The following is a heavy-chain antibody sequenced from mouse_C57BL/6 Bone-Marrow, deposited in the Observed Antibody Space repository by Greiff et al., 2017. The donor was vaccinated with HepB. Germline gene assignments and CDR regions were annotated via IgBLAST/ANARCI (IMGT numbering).Heavy chain of an antibody. Sequence: EVQLQQSGAELVRPGASVKLSCTASGFNIKDDYMHWVKQRPEQGLEWIGWIDPENGDTEYASKFQGKATITAATSSNTAYLQLSSLTSEDTAVYYCTTEGYYYGSSYAMDYWGQGTSVTVSS. CDR2: IDPENGDT. D-gene: IGHD1-1*01. CDR3: TTEGYYYGSSYAMDY. V-gene: IGHV14-4*01. CDR1: GFNIKDDY. J-gene: IGHJ4*01.